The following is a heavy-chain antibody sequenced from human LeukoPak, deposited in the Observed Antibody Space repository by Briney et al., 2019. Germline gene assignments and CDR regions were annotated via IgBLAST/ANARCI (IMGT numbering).Heavy chain of an antibody. CDR2: IKQDGSEN. J-gene: IGHJ5*02. Sequence: GGSLRLYCAASGFTFGSYWMSWVRPGPGKGLEWLANIKQDGSENYYVDSVKGRFTISRDNAKNSLYLRMDSLRAEDTAVYYCARDLYDILTGYASQGWFDPWGQGTLVTVSS. CDR1: GFTFGSYW. D-gene: IGHD3-9*01. V-gene: IGHV3-7*05. CDR3: ARDLYDILTGYASQGWFDP.